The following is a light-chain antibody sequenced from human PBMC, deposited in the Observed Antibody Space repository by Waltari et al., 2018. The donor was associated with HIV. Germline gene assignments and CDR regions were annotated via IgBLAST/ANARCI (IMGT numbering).Light chain of an antibody. Sequence: DIVMTQSPHSLALSLGDRATLNCKSSHSVLHNSNNKNYLAWYQQKPGQPPKLLFYWASTRESGVPDRFSGSGSGTNFTLTISDLQSEDAAIYYCQHYDGTLRSFGGGTKVEI. CDR1: HSVLHNSNNKNY. V-gene: IGKV4-1*01. CDR3: QHYDGTLRS. CDR2: WAS. J-gene: IGKJ4*01.